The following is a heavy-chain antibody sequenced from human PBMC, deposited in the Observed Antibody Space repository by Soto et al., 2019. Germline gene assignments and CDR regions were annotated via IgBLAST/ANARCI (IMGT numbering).Heavy chain of an antibody. J-gene: IGHJ5*02. CDR2: INAGNGNT. V-gene: IGHV1-3*01. CDR3: ARALGPSTEFDP. Sequence: ASVKVSCKASGYTFTSYAMHWVRQAPGQRLEWMGRINAGNGNTKYSQKFQGRVTITRDTSASTAYMELSSLRSEDTAVYYCARALGPSTEFDPWGQGTLVTVSS. CDR1: GYTFTSYA. D-gene: IGHD7-27*01.